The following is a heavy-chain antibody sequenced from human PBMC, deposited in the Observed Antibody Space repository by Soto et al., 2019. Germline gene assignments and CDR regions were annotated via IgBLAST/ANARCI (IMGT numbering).Heavy chain of an antibody. Sequence: EMQLLESGGGLVQPGGSLRLSCAASGFTFISYGMTWVRQARGKGLEWVSGITTTGRNTYYAESVKGRFTISRDNSKNVVYLQMNSLRAEDTAVSYCARGAAAAGTDWFDAWGQGTLVIVSS. D-gene: IGHD6-13*01. CDR1: GFTFISYG. CDR3: ARGAAAAGTDWFDA. J-gene: IGHJ5*02. V-gene: IGHV3-23*01. CDR2: ITTTGRNT.